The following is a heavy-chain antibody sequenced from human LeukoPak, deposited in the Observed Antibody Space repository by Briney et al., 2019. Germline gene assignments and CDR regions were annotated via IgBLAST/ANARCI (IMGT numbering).Heavy chain of an antibody. CDR3: AKTGYYGSGVLGY. Sequence: GGSLRLSCAASGFTFSNAWMSWVRQAPGKGLEWVSAISGSGGSTYYADSVKGRFTISRDNSKNTLYLQMNSLRAEDTAVYYCAKTGYYGSGVLGYWGQGTLVTVSS. CDR1: GFTFSNAW. CDR2: ISGSGGST. V-gene: IGHV3-23*01. J-gene: IGHJ4*02. D-gene: IGHD3-10*01.